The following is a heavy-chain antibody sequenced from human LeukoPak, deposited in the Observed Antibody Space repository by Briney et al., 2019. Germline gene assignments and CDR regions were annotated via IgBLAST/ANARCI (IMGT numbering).Heavy chain of an antibody. D-gene: IGHD3-22*01. CDR3: ARDDGDYYDSSGYGAFDI. V-gene: IGHV4-4*07. CDR2: IYTSGST. J-gene: IGHJ3*02. CDR1: GGSISSYY. Sequence: SETLSLTCTVSGGSISSYYWSWIRQPAGKGLEWIGRIYTSGSTNYNPSLKGRVTMSVDTSKNQFSLKLSSVTAADTAVYYCARDDGDYYDSSGYGAFDIWGQGTMVTVSS.